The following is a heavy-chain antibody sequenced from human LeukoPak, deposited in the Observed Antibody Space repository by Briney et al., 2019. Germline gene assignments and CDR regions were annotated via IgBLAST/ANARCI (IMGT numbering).Heavy chain of an antibody. Sequence: SVKVSCQASGSTFPSYYIHWVRPAPGQGLEWMGGVIPIFGTANYAQKFQGRVTITADESTSTAYMELSSLRSEDTAVYYCAMTDRNPRKSTTRRIVGAPTSEERGPFDSWGQGTLVTVSS. CDR3: AMTDRNPRKSTTRRIVGAPTSEERGPFDS. V-gene: IGHV1-69*13. D-gene: IGHD1-26*01. J-gene: IGHJ4*02. CDR2: VIPIFGTA. CDR1: GSTFPSYY.